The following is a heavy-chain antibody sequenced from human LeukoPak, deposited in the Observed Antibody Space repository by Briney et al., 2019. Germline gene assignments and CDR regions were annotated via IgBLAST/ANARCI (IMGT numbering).Heavy chain of an antibody. Sequence: GGSLRLSCAASGFTFSSYGMHWVRQAPGKGLEWVAVISYGGSNKYYADSVKGRFTISRDNSKNTLYLQMNSLRAEDTAVYYCAKADYYGSGRSAFDIWGQGTMVTVSS. V-gene: IGHV3-30*18. CDR3: AKADYYGSGRSAFDI. J-gene: IGHJ3*02. D-gene: IGHD3-10*01. CDR1: GFTFSSYG. CDR2: ISYGGSNK.